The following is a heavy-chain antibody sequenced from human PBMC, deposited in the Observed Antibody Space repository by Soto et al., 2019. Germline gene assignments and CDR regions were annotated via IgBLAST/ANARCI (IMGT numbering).Heavy chain of an antibody. CDR3: TTDLLGVQNFDY. V-gene: IGHV3-15*07. CDR2: IKSKTDGGKT. J-gene: IGHJ4*02. Sequence: EVQLVESGGGLVKPGGSLRLSCAASGFTFSNAWMNWVRQAPGKGLEWVGRIKSKTDGGKTDYAAPVKGRFTISRDDSKNTLYLQMNSLKTEDTAVYYCTTDLLGVQNFDYWGQGTLVTVSS. CDR1: GFTFSNAW.